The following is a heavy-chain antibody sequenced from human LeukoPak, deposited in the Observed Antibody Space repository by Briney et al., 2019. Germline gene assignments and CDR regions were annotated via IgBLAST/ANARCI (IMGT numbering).Heavy chain of an antibody. D-gene: IGHD1-26*01. CDR3: AKDLTPGWYSGSYRLPGVDY. CDR1: GFAFSGYS. Sequence: NPGGSLRLSCAASGFAFSGYSMNWVRQAPGKGLDWVSSISSSSTYIYHADSMKGRFTISRDNAKNSLYLQMNSLRAEDTALYYCAKDLTPGWYSGSYRLPGVDYWGQGTLVTVSS. V-gene: IGHV3-21*04. CDR2: ISSSSTYI. J-gene: IGHJ4*02.